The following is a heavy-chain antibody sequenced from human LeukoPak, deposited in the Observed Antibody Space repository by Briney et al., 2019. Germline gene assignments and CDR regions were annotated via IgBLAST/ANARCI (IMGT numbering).Heavy chain of an antibody. V-gene: IGHV3-49*04. Sequence: GGSLRLFCTASGFTFGDYAMTWVRQAPGKGLEWVGFIRSKSYGGTPEYAASVKGRFTISRDDSKGIAYLQMNSLKTDDTAVYYCTRDQTPYYWGQGTLVTVSS. CDR1: GFTFGDYA. J-gene: IGHJ4*02. CDR2: IRSKSYGGTP. CDR3: TRDQTPYY.